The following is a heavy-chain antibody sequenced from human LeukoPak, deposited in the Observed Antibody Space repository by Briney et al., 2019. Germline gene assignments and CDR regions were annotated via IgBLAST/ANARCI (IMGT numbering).Heavy chain of an antibody. D-gene: IGHD3-22*01. J-gene: IGHJ3*02. CDR1: GFTFSSYE. CDR3: ARSKPYYYDSEVGAFDI. Sequence: GGSLRLSCAASGFTFSSYEMNWVRQAPGKGLEWVAVISYDGSNKYYADSVKGRFTISRDNSKNTLYLQMNSLRAEDTAVYYCARSKPYYYDSEVGAFDIWGQGTMVTVSS. V-gene: IGHV3-30*04. CDR2: ISYDGSNK.